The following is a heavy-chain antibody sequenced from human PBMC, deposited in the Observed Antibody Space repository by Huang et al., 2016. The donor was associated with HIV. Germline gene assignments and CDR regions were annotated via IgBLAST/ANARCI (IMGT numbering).Heavy chain of an antibody. CDR2: IKQDGSEK. D-gene: IGHD3-9*01. CDR3: ARGGIYYDVLTGRHYYYNGLDV. CDR1: GFNFSAYW. J-gene: IGHJ6*02. Sequence: EVHLVESGGDLVQPGGSLRLSCVASGFNFSAYWMSWVRQAPGKGLEWVDKIKQDGSEKNYVDAVKGRFTISRDNAKNSVYLQLTSLRAEDTAVYYCARGGIYYDVLTGRHYYYNGLDVWGQGTTVTVSS. V-gene: IGHV3-7*01.